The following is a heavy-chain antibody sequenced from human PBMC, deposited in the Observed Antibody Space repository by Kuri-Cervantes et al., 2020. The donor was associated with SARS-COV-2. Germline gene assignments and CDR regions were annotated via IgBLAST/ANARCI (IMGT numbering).Heavy chain of an antibody. V-gene: IGHV4-39*07. Sequence: AGSLCLSCPVSGGSISSSSYYWGWIRQPPGKGLEWIGRIYYSGSTYYNPSLKSRVTISVDTSKNQFSLKLSSLTAADTAVYYCARGGYRSGWYAVDWGQGTLVTVSS. J-gene: IGHJ4*02. CDR1: GGSISSSSYY. CDR3: ARGGYRSGWYAVD. CDR2: IYYSGST. D-gene: IGHD6-19*01.